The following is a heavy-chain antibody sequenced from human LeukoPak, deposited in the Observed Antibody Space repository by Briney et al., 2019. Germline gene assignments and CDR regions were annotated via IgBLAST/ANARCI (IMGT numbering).Heavy chain of an antibody. V-gene: IGHV3-66*01. D-gene: IGHD6-13*01. CDR3: ASRSSSWYQDDY. CDR2: IYSGGST. Sequence: GGSLRLSCAASGFTFSSNYMSWVRQAPGKGLEWVSVIYSGGSTYYADSVKGRFTISRDNSKNTLYLQMNSLRAEDTAVYYCASRSSSWYQDDYWGQGTLVTVSS. CDR1: GFTFSSNY. J-gene: IGHJ4*02.